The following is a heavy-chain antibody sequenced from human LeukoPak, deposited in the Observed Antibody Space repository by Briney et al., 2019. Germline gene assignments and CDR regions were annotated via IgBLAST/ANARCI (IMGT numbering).Heavy chain of an antibody. CDR1: GYSSTSYW. D-gene: IGHD2-21*02. CDR3: ARQGYCGGDCYSGYYYYYYMDV. Sequence: GESLKISCKGSGYSSTSYWIGWVRQMPGKGLEWMGIIYPGDSDTRYSPSFQGQVTISADKSISTAYLQWSSLKASDTAMYYCARQGYCGGDCYSGYYYYYYMDVWGKGTTVTVSS. J-gene: IGHJ6*03. V-gene: IGHV5-51*01. CDR2: IYPGDSDT.